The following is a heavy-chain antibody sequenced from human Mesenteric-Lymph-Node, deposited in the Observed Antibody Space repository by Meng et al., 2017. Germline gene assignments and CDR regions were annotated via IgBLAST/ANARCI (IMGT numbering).Heavy chain of an antibody. D-gene: IGHD6-13*01. V-gene: IGHV5-51*01. CDR2: ISPGDSDT. Sequence: KVSCKGSGYSFTNYWIGWVRQMPGKGLEWMVLISPGDSDTRYSPSFQGQVTISVDKSISTAYLEWSSLKASDTAMYYCARPFEGSSWYLGNAFDIWGQGTMVTVSS. CDR3: ARPFEGSSWYLGNAFDI. J-gene: IGHJ3*02. CDR1: GYSFTNYW.